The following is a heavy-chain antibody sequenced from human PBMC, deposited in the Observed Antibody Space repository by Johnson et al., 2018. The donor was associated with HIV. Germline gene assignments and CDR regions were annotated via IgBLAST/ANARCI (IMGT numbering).Heavy chain of an antibody. CDR1: DYMFSSYG. V-gene: IGHV3-30*18. CDR3: AKNFRGGIVETGDAFDT. D-gene: IGHD6-13*01. CDR2: ISYDGYKT. J-gene: IGHJ3*02. Sequence: QVHLVESGGGVVQPGGSLRLSCAASDYMFSSYGIHWVRQAPGKGLEWVAIISYDGYKTYYAHSVKGRFTISRDNSKNTLYLHMNSLRVEDTAVYYCAKNFRGGIVETGDAFDTWGQGTMVTVSA.